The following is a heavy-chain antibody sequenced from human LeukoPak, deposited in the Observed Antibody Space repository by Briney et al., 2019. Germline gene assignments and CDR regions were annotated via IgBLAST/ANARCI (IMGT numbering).Heavy chain of an antibody. Sequence: GGSLRLSCAAPGFTFSNAYMSWLRQPPGKGLESVSYIGPSGNFINYTDSVKGRFTISTDNAKKSLYLQNNSMRAEDTAVYECSRHPRVLDCWGQGTLVIVS. V-gene: IGHV3-11*01. J-gene: IGHJ4*02. CDR3: SRHPRVLDC. CDR1: GFTFSNAY. CDR2: IGPSGNFI.